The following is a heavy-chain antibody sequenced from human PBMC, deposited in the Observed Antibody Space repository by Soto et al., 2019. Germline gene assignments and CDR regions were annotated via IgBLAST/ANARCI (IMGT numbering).Heavy chain of an antibody. D-gene: IGHD2-2*01. CDR1: GGAISSGDYY. CDR2: IYYSGSA. V-gene: IGHV4-30-4*01. J-gene: IGHJ4*02. Sequence: SETLSLTCTVSGGAISSGDYYWSWIRPPPGKGLEWIGYIYYSGSAFYNPSLKSRVTISVDTSKNQFSLKLSSVTAADTAVYYCARAQLVGYYFDYWGQGTLVTVSS. CDR3: ARAQLVGYYFDY.